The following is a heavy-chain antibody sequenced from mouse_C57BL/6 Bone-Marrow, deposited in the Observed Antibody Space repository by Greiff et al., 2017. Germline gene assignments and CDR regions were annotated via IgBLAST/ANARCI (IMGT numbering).Heavy chain of an antibody. J-gene: IGHJ2*01. D-gene: IGHD4-1*01. CDR2: INYDGSST. V-gene: IGHV5-16*01. CDR3: ARDPGKGYYLDY. CDR1: GFTFSDYY. Sequence: DVHLVESEGGLVQPGSSMKLSCTASGFTFSDYYMAWVRQVPEKGLEWVANINYDGSSTYYLDSLKSRFIISRDNAKNILYLQMSSLKSEDTATYCCARDPGKGYYLDYWGQGTTLTVSS.